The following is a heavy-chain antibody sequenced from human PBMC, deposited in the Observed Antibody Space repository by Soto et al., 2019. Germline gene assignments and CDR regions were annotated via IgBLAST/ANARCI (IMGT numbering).Heavy chain of an antibody. V-gene: IGHV1-69*12. CDR3: AGAVTVIAAGRKSGWFDP. J-gene: IGHJ5*02. Sequence: QVQLVQSGAEVKKPGSSVKVSCKASGGTFSSYAISWVRQAPGQGLEWMGGIIPICGTANHAQKFQGRVTITADESTRTAYMELSSLRSEDTAVYCCAGAVTVIAAGRKSGWFDPWCQGTLVTVS. D-gene: IGHD6-6*01. CDR2: IIPICGTA. CDR1: GGTFSSYA.